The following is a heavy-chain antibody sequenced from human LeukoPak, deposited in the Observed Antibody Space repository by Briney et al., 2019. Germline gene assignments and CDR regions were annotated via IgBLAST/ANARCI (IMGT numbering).Heavy chain of an antibody. J-gene: IGHJ5*02. CDR2: ISAYNGNT. V-gene: IGHV1-18*01. CDR1: GYTFTSYG. CDR3: ARGGNDFWSGWQEHNSFDP. Sequence: ASVKVSCKASGYTFTSYGISWVRQAPGRGLEWMGWISAYNGNTNYAQKLQGRVTMTTDTSTSTAYMELRSLRSDHTAVYYCARGGNDFWSGWQEHNSFDPWGQGTLVTVSS. D-gene: IGHD3-3*01.